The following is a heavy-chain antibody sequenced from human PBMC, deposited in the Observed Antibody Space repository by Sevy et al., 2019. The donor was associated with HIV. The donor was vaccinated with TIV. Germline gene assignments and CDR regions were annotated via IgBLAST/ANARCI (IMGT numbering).Heavy chain of an antibody. CDR2: IIPIFGTA. CDR3: ARDLGAAAVVQGGYYYYMDV. V-gene: IGHV1-69*13. Sequence: ASVKVSCKASGGTFSSYAISWVRQAPGQGLEWMGGIIPIFGTANYAQKFQGRVTITADESTSTAYMELSSLRSEDTAVYYCARDLGAAAVVQGGYYYYMDVWGKGTTVTVSS. J-gene: IGHJ6*03. D-gene: IGHD6-13*01. CDR1: GGTFSSYA.